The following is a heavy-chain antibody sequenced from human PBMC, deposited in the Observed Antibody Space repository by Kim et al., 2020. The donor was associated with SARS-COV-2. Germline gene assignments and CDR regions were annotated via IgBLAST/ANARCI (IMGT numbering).Heavy chain of an antibody. V-gene: IGHV3-15*01. CDR3: TTGVRPGRDI. D-gene: IGHD3-10*01. CDR2: TT. Sequence: TTDYAAPVKGRFTISRDDSKNTLYLQMNSLKTEDTAVYYCTTGVRPGRDIWGQGTMVTVSS. J-gene: IGHJ3*02.